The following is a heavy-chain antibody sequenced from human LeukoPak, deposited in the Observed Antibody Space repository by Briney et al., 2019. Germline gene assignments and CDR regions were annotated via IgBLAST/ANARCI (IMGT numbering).Heavy chain of an antibody. J-gene: IGHJ4*02. CDR1: GFTFSSYG. V-gene: IGHV3-33*06. D-gene: IGHD3-22*01. Sequence: PGGSLRLSXAASGFTFSSYGMHWVCQAPGKGLEWVAVIWYDGSNKYYADSVKGRFTISRDNSKNTLYLQVNSLRAEDTAVYYCAKAGTRYYYDSSGYFDYWGQGTLVTVSS. CDR3: AKAGTRYYYDSSGYFDY. CDR2: IWYDGSNK.